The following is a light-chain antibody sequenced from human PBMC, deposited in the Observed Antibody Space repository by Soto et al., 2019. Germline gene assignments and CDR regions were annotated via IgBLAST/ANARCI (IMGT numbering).Light chain of an antibody. J-gene: IGKJ1*01. CDR3: QQYGYSQWT. CDR2: GVS. V-gene: IGKV3-20*01. Sequence: MVLTQSPGTLSLSPGERATLSCRASQTGSNSYLAWYQQKSAQAPRLLIYGVSTRATGIPDRFSGSGSGTEFTLTISRLEPEDFAVYFCQQYGYSQWTFGQGTKVEIK. CDR1: QTGSNSY.